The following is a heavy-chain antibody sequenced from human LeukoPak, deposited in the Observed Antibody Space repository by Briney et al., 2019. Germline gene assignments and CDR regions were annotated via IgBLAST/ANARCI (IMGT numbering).Heavy chain of an antibody. CDR2: IYYSGST. D-gene: IGHD3-10*01. CDR3: ARGSRYRGPFDY. Sequence: SETLSLTCTVSGGSISSSSYYWGWIRQPPGKGLEWIGSIYYSGSTYYNPSLKSRVTISVDTSKNQFSLKLSSVTAADTAVYYCARGSRYRGPFDYWGQGTLVTVSS. V-gene: IGHV4-39*07. CDR1: GGSISSSSYY. J-gene: IGHJ4*02.